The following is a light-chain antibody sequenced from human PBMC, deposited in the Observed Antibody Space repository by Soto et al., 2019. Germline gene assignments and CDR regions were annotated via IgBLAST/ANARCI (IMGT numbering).Light chain of an antibody. CDR1: QSVAVN. V-gene: IGKV3-11*01. CDR2: DAS. Sequence: EVVLTQSPGTLSLSPGERATLSCRASQSVAVNVAWYQQKPGQAPRLLIYDASNSAPGIPARFSGSGSGTDFTLTISSLEPEDFAVYYCQQRFHWPPLSFGGGTRVEIK. J-gene: IGKJ4*01. CDR3: QQRFHWPPLS.